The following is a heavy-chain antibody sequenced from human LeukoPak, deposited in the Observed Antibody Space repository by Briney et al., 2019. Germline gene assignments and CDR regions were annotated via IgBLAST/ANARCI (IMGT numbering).Heavy chain of an antibody. D-gene: IGHD5/OR15-5a*01. CDR2: IYHSGST. V-gene: IGHV4-39*07. CDR1: GDSISSSSSY. CDR3: AREDRSWFDP. J-gene: IGHJ5*02. Sequence: SETLSLTCTVSGDSISSSSSYWDWIRQPPGKGLEWIGSIYHSGSTYYNPSLKSRVTISVDTSKNQFSLKLSSVTAADTAVYYCAREDRSWFDPWGQGTLVTVSS.